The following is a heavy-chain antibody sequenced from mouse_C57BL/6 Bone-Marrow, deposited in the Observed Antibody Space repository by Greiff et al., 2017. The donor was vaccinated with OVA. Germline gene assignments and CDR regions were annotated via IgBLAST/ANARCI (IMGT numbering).Heavy chain of an antibody. Sequence: VQLQQPGAELVKPGASVKMSCKASGYTFTSYWITWVKQRPGQGLEWIGDIYPGSGSTNYNEKFKSKATLTVDTSSSTAYMQLSSLTSEDSAVYYCARRKSHDSSGYYFDDWGQGTTLTVSS. V-gene: IGHV1-55*01. CDR1: GYTFTSYW. CDR3: ARRKSHDSSGYYFDD. D-gene: IGHD3-2*02. CDR2: IYPGSGST. J-gene: IGHJ2*01.